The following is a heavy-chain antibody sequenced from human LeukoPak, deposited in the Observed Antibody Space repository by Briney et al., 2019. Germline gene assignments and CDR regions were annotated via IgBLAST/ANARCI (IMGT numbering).Heavy chain of an antibody. CDR2: IGAYNGNT. Sequence: GASVKVSCKASGYTFTSYGISWVRQAPGQGLEWMGWIGAYNGNTNYAQKLQGRVTMTTDTSTSTAYMGLRSLRSDDTAVYYCARDLIYATSSNNWFDPWGQGTLVTVSS. V-gene: IGHV1-18*04. J-gene: IGHJ5*02. D-gene: IGHD2-2*01. CDR3: ARDLIYATSSNNWFDP. CDR1: GYTFTSYG.